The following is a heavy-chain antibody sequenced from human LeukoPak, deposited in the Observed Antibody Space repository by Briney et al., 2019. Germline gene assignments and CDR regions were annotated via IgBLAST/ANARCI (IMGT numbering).Heavy chain of an antibody. V-gene: IGHV3-21*01. CDR3: ARAEGVMITFGGVIVRPGQWNPPHV. CDR2: ISSSSSYI. D-gene: IGHD3-16*02. J-gene: IGHJ4*02. CDR1: GFTFSSYS. Sequence: GGSLRLSCAASGFTFSSYSMNWVRQAPGKGLEWVSSISSSSSYIYYADSVKGRFTISRDNAKNSLYLQMNSLRAEDTAVYYCARAEGVMITFGGVIVRPGQWNPPHVWGQGTLATVSS.